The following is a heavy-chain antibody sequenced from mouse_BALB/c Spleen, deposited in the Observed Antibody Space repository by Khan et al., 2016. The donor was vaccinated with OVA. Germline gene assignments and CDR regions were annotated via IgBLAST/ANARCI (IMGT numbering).Heavy chain of an antibody. Sequence: VQLQQSGTVLARPGASVKMSCKATGYSFTSFWMHWVKQRPGQGLEWIGGIFPGNSDTSYNQKFKGKAKLTAVTSASTAYMELSSLTNEDSADYYCTRGGYGSFAYWGQGTLVTVSA. CDR2: IFPGNSDT. J-gene: IGHJ3*01. D-gene: IGHD1-2*01. CDR3: TRGGYGSFAY. CDR1: GYSFTSFW. V-gene: IGHV1-5*01.